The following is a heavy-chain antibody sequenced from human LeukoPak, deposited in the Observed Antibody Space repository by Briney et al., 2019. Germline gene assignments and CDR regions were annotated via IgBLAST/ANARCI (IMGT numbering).Heavy chain of an antibody. CDR3: ARLYDILTGVSGVCGMDV. V-gene: IGHV4-59*01. CDR1: GGSISSYY. D-gene: IGHD3-9*01. CDR2: IYYSGST. J-gene: IGHJ6*02. Sequence: SSETLSLTCTVSGGSISSYYWSWIRQPPGKGLEWIGYIYYSGSTNYNPSLKSRVTISVDTSKNQFSLKLSSVTAADTAVYYCARLYDILTGVSGVCGMDVWGQGTTVTVSS.